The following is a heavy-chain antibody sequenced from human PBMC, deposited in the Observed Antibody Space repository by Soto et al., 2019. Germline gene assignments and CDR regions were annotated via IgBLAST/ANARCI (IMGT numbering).Heavy chain of an antibody. Sequence: ASLRVSCKASGYTFTSYYMHWVRQAPGQGLEWMGIINPSGGSTSYAQKFQGRVTMTRDTSTSTVYMELSSLRSEDTAVYYCARPGSGYYLPFDYWGQGTLVTVSS. V-gene: IGHV1-46*01. D-gene: IGHD3-22*01. CDR1: GYTFTSYY. CDR2: INPSGGST. CDR3: ARPGSGYYLPFDY. J-gene: IGHJ4*02.